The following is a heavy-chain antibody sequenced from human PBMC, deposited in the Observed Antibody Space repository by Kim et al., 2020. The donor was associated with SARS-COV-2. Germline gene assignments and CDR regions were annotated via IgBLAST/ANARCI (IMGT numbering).Heavy chain of an antibody. Sequence: GGSLRLSCAASGFSFSEWWMDWVRQAPGKGPEWVARIDNDGTTTLYADSVKGRFTISRDNSKNTLYLQMTGLRADDTGVYYCTRGPFCGQGTRVTVSA. CDR3: TRGPF. J-gene: IGHJ4*02. V-gene: IGHV3-74*01. CDR1: GFSFSEWW. CDR2: IDNDGTTT.